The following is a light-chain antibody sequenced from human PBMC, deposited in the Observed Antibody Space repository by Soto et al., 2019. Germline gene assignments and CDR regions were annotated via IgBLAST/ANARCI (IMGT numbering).Light chain of an antibody. J-gene: IGKJ1*01. Sequence: DIQLTQYPSSLSASVVDRVTITCLASQSISSYLNWYQQKPGKAPKLLIYAASSLQSGVPSRFSGSGSGTDFTLTISSLQPEDFATYYCQQSYSTPPWTFGQGTKVDIK. V-gene: IGKV1-39*01. CDR3: QQSYSTPPWT. CDR2: AAS. CDR1: QSISSY.